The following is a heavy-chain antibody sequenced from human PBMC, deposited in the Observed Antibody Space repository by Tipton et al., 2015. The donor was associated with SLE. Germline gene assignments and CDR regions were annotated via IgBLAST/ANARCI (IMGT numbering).Heavy chain of an antibody. Sequence: TLSLTCIVSGASISSHYWTWIRQPPGKGLEWIASIYYSGRSYYNPSLKSRVTISVDTSKNQFSLKLTSVTAADTAVYYCARRGCGGDCHSGWYFDFWGRGTLVTVSS. D-gene: IGHD2-21*02. CDR2: IYYSGRS. CDR3: ARRGCGGDCHSGWYFDF. V-gene: IGHV4-59*05. J-gene: IGHJ2*01. CDR1: GASISSHY.